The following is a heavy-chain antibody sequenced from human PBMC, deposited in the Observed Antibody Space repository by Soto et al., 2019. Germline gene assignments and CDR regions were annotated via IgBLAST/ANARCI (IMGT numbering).Heavy chain of an antibody. D-gene: IGHD6-13*01. CDR1: CFTFTRYG. CDR2: ISAYNGNT. V-gene: IGHV1-18*01. Sequence: APVKVSCKASCFTFTRYGIRWGRQAPVQVLEWMVCISAYNGNTNYAKKLQGRVNMTTDTSKSTAYMELRSLRSDDTAVYYSARDFGAVYSRLSDYYYYGMDVWGKGTMVTVSS. J-gene: IGHJ6*04. CDR3: ARDFGAVYSRLSDYYYYGMDV.